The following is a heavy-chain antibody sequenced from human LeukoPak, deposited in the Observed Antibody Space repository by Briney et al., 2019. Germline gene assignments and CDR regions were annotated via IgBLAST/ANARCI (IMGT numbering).Heavy chain of an antibody. CDR1: GFTFNYYA. D-gene: IGHD5-18*01. CDR2: ISDKEGST. Sequence: AGSLSLYSAASGFTFNYYAMSWVRQAPGKGLEWVSGISDKEGSTYYTDAVKGRFTISRDKPKNTVYLQMNKLRPDDTAVYFCARHDSFIPYWGQGTLVTVSS. J-gene: IGHJ4*02. V-gene: IGHV3-23*01. CDR3: ARHDSFIPY.